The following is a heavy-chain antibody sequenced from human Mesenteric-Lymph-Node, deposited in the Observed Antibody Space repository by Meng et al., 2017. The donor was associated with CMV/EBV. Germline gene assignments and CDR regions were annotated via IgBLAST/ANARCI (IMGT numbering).Heavy chain of an antibody. V-gene: IGHV3-74*01. Sequence: GGSLRLSCAASGFTFSSYWMYWVRQVPGKGLVWVSRMNSDGSRKSYADSVKGRFTISRDNAKNTLYLQMDSLRDEDTAVYYCARDNPNWGFDGGFDYWGQGTLVTVSS. CDR2: MNSDGSRK. J-gene: IGHJ4*02. D-gene: IGHD7-27*01. CDR3: ARDNPNWGFDGGFDY. CDR1: GFTFSSYW.